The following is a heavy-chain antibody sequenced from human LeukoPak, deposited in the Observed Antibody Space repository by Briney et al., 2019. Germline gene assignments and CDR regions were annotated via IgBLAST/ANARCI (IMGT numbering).Heavy chain of an antibody. Sequence: GGSLRLSCAASGFTFSDFYMSWIRQAPGKGLEWVSYISSSSSYTNYADSVKGRFTISRDNAKNSLYLQMNSLRAEDTAVYYCARVGETVTASDYWGQGALVTVSS. CDR1: GFTFSDFY. J-gene: IGHJ4*02. CDR3: ARVGETVTASDY. V-gene: IGHV3-11*06. CDR2: ISSSSSYT. D-gene: IGHD4-17*01.